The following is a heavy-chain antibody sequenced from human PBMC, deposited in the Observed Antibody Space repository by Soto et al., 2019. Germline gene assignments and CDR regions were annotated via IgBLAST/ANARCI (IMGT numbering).Heavy chain of an antibody. CDR2: ISSSSSYI. J-gene: IGHJ6*02. V-gene: IGHV3-21*01. Sequence: GGSLRLSCAASGFTFSSYSMNWVRQAPGKGLEWVSSISSSSSYIYYADSVKGRFTISRDNAKNSLYLQMNSLRAEDTAVYYCARDPVGYCSSTSCYGGMDVWGQGTTVTVSS. D-gene: IGHD2-2*01. CDR1: GFTFSSYS. CDR3: ARDPVGYCSSTSCYGGMDV.